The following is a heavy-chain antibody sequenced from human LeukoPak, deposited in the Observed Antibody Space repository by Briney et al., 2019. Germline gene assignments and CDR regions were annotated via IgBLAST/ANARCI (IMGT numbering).Heavy chain of an antibody. J-gene: IGHJ6*03. CDR1: GYTFTSYD. CDR3: AKDGVPVTAMDPPIYYYYYMDV. V-gene: IGHV1-8*03. D-gene: IGHD5-18*01. CDR2: MNPNSGNT. Sequence: ASVKVSCKASGYTFTSYDINWVRQATGQGLEWRGWMNPNSGNTGYAQKFQGRGTITRNTSISTAYMELSSLRSEHTALYYCAKDGVPVTAMDPPIYYYYYMDVWGKGTTVTVSS.